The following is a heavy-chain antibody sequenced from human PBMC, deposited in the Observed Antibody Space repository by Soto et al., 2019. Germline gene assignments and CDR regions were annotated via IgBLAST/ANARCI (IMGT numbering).Heavy chain of an antibody. V-gene: IGHV3-30-3*01. J-gene: IGHJ6*02. CDR3: ARVLGVSCYYYYYGMAV. CDR1: GFTFSSYA. Sequence: PGGSLRLSCAASGFTFSSYAMHGVRQAPGKGLEWVAVISYDGSNKYYADSVKGRFTISRDNSKNTLYLQMNSLRAEDTAVYYCARVLGVSCYYYYYGMAVWGQGTTVTVSS. CDR2: ISYDGSNK. D-gene: IGHD2-15*01.